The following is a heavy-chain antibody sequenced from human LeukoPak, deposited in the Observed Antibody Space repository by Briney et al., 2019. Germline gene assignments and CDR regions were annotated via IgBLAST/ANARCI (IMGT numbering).Heavy chain of an antibody. J-gene: IGHJ4*02. CDR2: INSDGRST. Sequence: GGSLRLSCAASGFTFSSYGMHWVRQAPGKGLVWVSRINSDGRSTSYADSVKGRFTISRDNAKNTLYLQMNSLRAEDTAVYYCARGYYDSSGYYLIDYWGQGTLVTVSS. CDR1: GFTFSSYG. V-gene: IGHV3-74*01. CDR3: ARGYYDSSGYYLIDY. D-gene: IGHD3-22*01.